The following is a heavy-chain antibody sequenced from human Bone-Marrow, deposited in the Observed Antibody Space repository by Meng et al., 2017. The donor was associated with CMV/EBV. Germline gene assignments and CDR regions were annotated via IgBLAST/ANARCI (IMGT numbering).Heavy chain of an antibody. D-gene: IGHD2-8*01. CDR2: IIPILGIA. CDR1: GGTFSSYT. CDR3: AGTVWTPRTLYNSGMDV. V-gene: IGHV1-69*02. J-gene: IGHJ6*02. Sequence: SVKVSCKASGGTFSSYTISWVRQAPGQGLEWMGRIIPILGIANYAQKFQGRVTITADKSTSTAYMELPSLRSDDSAVYYCAGTVWTPRTLYNSGMDVWGQGTKVTVSS.